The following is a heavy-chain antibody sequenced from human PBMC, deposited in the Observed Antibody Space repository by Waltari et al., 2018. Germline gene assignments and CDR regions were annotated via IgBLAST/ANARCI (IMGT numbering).Heavy chain of an antibody. CDR3: ARGLHYYDSSGYYY. Sequence: QVQLQQWGAGLLKPSETLSLTCAVYGGSFSGYYWSWIRQPPGKGLEWIGEINHSGSTNYNPSPKSRVTISVDTSKNQFSLKLSSVTAADTAVYYCARGLHYYDSSGYYYWGQGTLVTVSS. D-gene: IGHD3-22*01. J-gene: IGHJ4*02. CDR1: GGSFSGYY. V-gene: IGHV4-34*01. CDR2: INHSGST.